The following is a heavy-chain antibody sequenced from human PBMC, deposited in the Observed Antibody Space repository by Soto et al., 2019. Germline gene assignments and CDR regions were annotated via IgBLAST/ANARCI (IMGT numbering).Heavy chain of an antibody. Sequence: EVQLLESGGGLVQPGGSLRLSCAASGFTFSSYAMSWVRQAPGKGLEWVSAISGSGGSTYYADSVKGRFTISKDNSKNTLYLQMNSLRGEDTAVYYWSEGLQLWLRSHYFDYWGQGTLVTVSS. D-gene: IGHD5-18*01. CDR1: GFTFSSYA. J-gene: IGHJ4*02. CDR2: ISGSGGST. V-gene: IGHV3-23*01. CDR3: SEGLQLWLRSHYFDY.